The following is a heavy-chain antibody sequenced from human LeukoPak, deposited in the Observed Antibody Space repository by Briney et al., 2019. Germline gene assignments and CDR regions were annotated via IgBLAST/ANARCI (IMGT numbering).Heavy chain of an antibody. V-gene: IGHV3-7*01. CDR1: GLTFSNFR. Sequence: GQSLRLSCAVSGLTFSNFRMGWVRQAPGKGLEWVAHIKQDGSEEFYVDSVKGRFTISRDNAKNSLYLQMSSLRAEDTAVYYCARNEVDYLGQGTLVTVSS. CDR3: ARNEVDY. CDR2: IKQDGSEE. J-gene: IGHJ4*02.